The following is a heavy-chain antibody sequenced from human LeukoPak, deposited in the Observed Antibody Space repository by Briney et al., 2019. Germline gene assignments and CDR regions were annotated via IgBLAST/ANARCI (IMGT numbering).Heavy chain of an antibody. V-gene: IGHV5-51*01. CDR2: IYPGDSDT. Sequence: GESLKISCKGPGYSFTSYWIGWVRQMPGKGLEWMGIIYPGDSDTRYSPSFQGQVTISADKSISTAYLQWSSLKASDTAMYYCVRISSSSRLDWFDPWGQGTLATVSS. D-gene: IGHD6-6*01. CDR1: GYSFTSYW. J-gene: IGHJ5*02. CDR3: VRISSSSRLDWFDP.